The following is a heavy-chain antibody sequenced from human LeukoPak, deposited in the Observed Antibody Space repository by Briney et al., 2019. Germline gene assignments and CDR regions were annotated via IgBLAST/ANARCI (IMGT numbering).Heavy chain of an antibody. J-gene: IGHJ6*03. D-gene: IGHD3-3*01. V-gene: IGHV4-39*07. Sequence: SETLSLTCTVSGGSIRGSDFYWGWIRQPPGKGLEWIGTISSTGSTYYNASIRSRVTIAVDTSKNQFSLKLSSVTAADTAVYYCARVVRFLEWSPPYYYYYMDVWGKGTTVTVSS. CDR2: ISSTGST. CDR3: ARVVRFLEWSPPYYYYYMDV. CDR1: GGSIRGSDFY.